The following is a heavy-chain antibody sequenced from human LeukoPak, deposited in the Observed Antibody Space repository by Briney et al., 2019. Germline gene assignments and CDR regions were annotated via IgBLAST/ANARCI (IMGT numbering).Heavy chain of an antibody. D-gene: IGHD3-22*01. CDR1: GFTFSSYS. V-gene: IGHV3-21*01. J-gene: IGHJ4*02. CDR2: ISSSSSYI. Sequence: SGGSLRLSCAASGFTFSSYSMNWVRQAPGKGLEWVSSISSSSSYIYYADSVKGRFTISRDNAKNSLYLQMNSLRAEDTAVYYCARASDYYDSSGYYLNTFDYWGQGTLVTVSS. CDR3: ARASDYYDSSGYYLNTFDY.